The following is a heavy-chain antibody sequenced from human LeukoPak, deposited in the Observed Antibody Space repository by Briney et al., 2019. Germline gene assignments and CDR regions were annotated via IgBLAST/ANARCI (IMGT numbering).Heavy chain of an antibody. CDR1: GFTFSSYA. J-gene: IGHJ4*02. CDR2: ISYDGSNK. CDR3: ARANSSSWHYFDD. D-gene: IGHD6-13*01. Sequence: PGGSLRLSCAASGFTFSSYAMHWVRQAPGKGLEWVAVISYDGSNKYYADSVTGRFTISRDNSKNTVYLHMNSLRAEDTAVFYCARANSSSWHYFDDWGQGTLVTVSS. V-gene: IGHV3-30*04.